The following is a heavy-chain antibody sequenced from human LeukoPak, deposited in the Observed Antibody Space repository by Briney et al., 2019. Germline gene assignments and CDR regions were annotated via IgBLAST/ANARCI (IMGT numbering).Heavy chain of an antibody. Sequence: PSETLSLACTVSGGSISSGDYYWSWIRQPPGKGLEWIGYIYYSGSTYYNPSLKSRVTISVDTSKNQFSLKLSSVTAADTAVYYCASSIKQLIYDYWGQGTLVTVSS. J-gene: IGHJ4*02. V-gene: IGHV4-30-4*01. D-gene: IGHD2-2*02. CDR1: GGSISSGDYY. CDR2: IYYSGST. CDR3: ASSIKQLIYDY.